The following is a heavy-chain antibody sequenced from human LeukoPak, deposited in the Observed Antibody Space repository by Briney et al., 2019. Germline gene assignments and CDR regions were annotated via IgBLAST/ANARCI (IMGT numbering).Heavy chain of an antibody. V-gene: IGHV3-53*01. D-gene: IGHD2-21*02. CDR3: ARPLVTSLYYYYGMDV. J-gene: IGHJ6*02. CDR2: IYSGGST. CDR1: GFTVSSNY. Sequence: GGSLRLSCAASGFTVSSNYMSWVRQAPGKGLEWVSAIYSGGSTYYADSVKGRFTISRDNSKNTLYLQMNSLRAEDTAVYYCARPLVTSLYYYYGMDVWGQGTTVTVSS.